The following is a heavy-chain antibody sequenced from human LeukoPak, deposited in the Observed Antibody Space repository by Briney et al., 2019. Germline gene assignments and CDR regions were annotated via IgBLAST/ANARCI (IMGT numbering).Heavy chain of an antibody. CDR1: GGTFSSYA. D-gene: IGHD2-15*01. CDR2: IIPIFGTA. CDR3: ASRGYSPNYYYYGMDV. Sequence: SVKVSCKASGGTFSSYAISWVRQAPGQGLEWMGGIIPIFGTANYAQEFQGRVTITADESTSTAYMELSSLRSEDTAVYYCASRGYSPNYYYYGMDVWGQGTTVTVSS. V-gene: IGHV1-69*01. J-gene: IGHJ6*02.